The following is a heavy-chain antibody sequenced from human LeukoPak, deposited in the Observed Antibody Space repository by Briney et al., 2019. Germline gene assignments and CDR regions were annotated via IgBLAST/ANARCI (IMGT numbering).Heavy chain of an antibody. J-gene: IGHJ4*02. Sequence: GGSLRLSCAASGFTFNNYNMIWVRQAPGKGLEWVSSISTSSSYIYYADSVKGRFTISRDNAKNSLYLQMNSLRAEDTAVYYCARDTRAAAGTGSYFGYWGQGTLVTVSS. CDR3: ARDTRAAAGTGSYFGY. CDR1: GFTFNNYN. CDR2: ISTSSSYI. V-gene: IGHV3-21*01. D-gene: IGHD6-13*01.